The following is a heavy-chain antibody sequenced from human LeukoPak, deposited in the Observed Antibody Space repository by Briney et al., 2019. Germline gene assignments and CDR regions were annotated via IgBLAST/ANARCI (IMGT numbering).Heavy chain of an antibody. CDR2: IYPGDSDT. CDR1: GYSFTSYW. D-gene: IGHD3-10*01. CDR3: ARQGYGGSYYYYYMDV. Sequence: GESPKISCKGSGYSFTSYWIGWVRQMPGKGLEWMGIIYPGDSDTRYSPSFQGQVTISADKSISTAYLQWSSLKASDTAMYYCARQGYGGSYYYYYMDVWGKGTTVTVSS. J-gene: IGHJ6*03. V-gene: IGHV5-51*01.